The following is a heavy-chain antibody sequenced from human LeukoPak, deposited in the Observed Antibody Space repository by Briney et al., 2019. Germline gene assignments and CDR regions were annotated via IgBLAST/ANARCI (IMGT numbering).Heavy chain of an antibody. Sequence: GRSLRLSCTASGFTFSSYGMHWVRQAPGKGLEWVAVIWYDGSKHYYADSVKGRFTISRDNSKNTLYLQMNSLRAEDTAVYYCAKCLGYCSGGSCPNLYYFDYWGQGTLVTVSS. CDR3: AKCLGYCSGGSCPNLYYFDY. CDR1: GFTFSSYG. V-gene: IGHV3-33*06. CDR2: IWYDGSKH. D-gene: IGHD2-15*01. J-gene: IGHJ4*02.